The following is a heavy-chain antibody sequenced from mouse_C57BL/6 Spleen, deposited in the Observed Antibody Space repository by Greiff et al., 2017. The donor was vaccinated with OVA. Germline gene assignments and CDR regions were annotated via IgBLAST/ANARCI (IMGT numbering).Heavy chain of an antibody. V-gene: IGHV1-4*01. CDR1: GYTFTSYT. CDR3: ARGEAKLGRYYAMDY. CDR2: INPSSGYT. J-gene: IGHJ4*01. Sequence: QVQLQQSGAELARPGASVKMSCKASGYTFTSYTMHWVKQRPGQGLEWIGYINPSSGYTKYNQKFKDKATLTADKSSSTAYMQLSSLTSEDSAVYYCARGEAKLGRYYAMDYWGQGTSGTVSS. D-gene: IGHD4-1*01.